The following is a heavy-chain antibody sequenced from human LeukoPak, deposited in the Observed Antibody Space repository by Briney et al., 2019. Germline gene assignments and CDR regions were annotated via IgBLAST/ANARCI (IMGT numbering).Heavy chain of an antibody. Sequence: PGGSLRLSCAASGFTFSDYYMSWIRQAPGKGLEGVSYISSSGTTIYYADSVKGRFTIPRDNSKNTLYLQMNSLRAEDTAVYYCARSPDTAMPYYYYYMDVWGKGTTVTVSS. D-gene: IGHD5-18*01. V-gene: IGHV3-11*04. CDR1: GFTFSDYY. CDR3: ARSPDTAMPYYYYYMDV. CDR2: ISSSGTTI. J-gene: IGHJ6*03.